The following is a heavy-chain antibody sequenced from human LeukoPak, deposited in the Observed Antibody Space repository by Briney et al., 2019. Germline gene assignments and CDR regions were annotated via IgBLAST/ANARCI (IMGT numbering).Heavy chain of an antibody. V-gene: IGHV1-2*02. CDR1: GYTFTGYY. Sequence: GASVKVSCKASGYTFTGYYMHWVRQAPGQGLEWMGWINPNSGGTNYAQKFQGRVTMTRDTSISTAYMELSRLRSDDTAVYYCARGGYYDSSGYKNDAFDIWGQGTMVTVSS. J-gene: IGHJ3*02. CDR2: INPNSGGT. CDR3: ARGGYYDSSGYKNDAFDI. D-gene: IGHD3-22*01.